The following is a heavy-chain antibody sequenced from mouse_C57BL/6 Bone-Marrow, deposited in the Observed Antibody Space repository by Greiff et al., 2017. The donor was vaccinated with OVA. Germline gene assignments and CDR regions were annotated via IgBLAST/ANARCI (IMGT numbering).Heavy chain of an antibody. D-gene: IGHD6-1*01. V-gene: IGHV1-74*01. CDR1: GYTFTSYW. Sequence: QVQLQQPGAELVKPGASVKVSCKASGYTFTSYWMHWVKQRPGQGLEWIGRIYPSDSDTNYNQKIKGKATLTVDKSSSTAYMQLTSLAAEDSAVNYCAILSLARFDYWGQGTTLTVSS. CDR2: IYPSDSDT. CDR3: AILSLARFDY. J-gene: IGHJ2*01.